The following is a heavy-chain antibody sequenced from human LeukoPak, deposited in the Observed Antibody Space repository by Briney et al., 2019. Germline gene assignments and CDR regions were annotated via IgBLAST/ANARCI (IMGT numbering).Heavy chain of an antibody. Sequence: GASVRVSCKASGYTFTSYGISWVRQAPGQGLEWMGWISAYNGNTNYAQKLQGRVTMTTDTSTSTAYMELRSLRSDDTAVYYCAREFNQLLWFGEQQYYFDYWGQGTLVTVSS. J-gene: IGHJ4*02. CDR1: GYTFTSYG. V-gene: IGHV1-18*01. D-gene: IGHD3-10*01. CDR2: ISAYNGNT. CDR3: AREFNQLLWFGEQQYYFDY.